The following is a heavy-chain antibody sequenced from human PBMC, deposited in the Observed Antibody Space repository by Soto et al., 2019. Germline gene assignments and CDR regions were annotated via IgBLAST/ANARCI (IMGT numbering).Heavy chain of an antibody. CDR1: GYSFTNYW. CDR3: ARRLNIADRPAFDM. J-gene: IGHJ3*02. Sequence: GESLKISCKGSGYSFTNYWIGWVRQMPGKGLEWMGIIYPGDSDTRYSPSFQGQVTISADTSISTAYLQWSSLKASDTAMYYCARRLNIADRPAFDMWGQGTMVTVSS. CDR2: IYPGDSDT. V-gene: IGHV5-51*01. D-gene: IGHD6-6*01.